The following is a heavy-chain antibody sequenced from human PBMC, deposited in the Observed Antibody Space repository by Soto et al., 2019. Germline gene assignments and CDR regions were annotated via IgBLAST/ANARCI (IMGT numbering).Heavy chain of an antibody. V-gene: IGHV1-8*01. CDR1: GYTFSSYH. J-gene: IGHJ5*02. Sequence: ASVKVSCKASGYTFSSYHINWVRQATGQGLEWMGWLNPDSGDTGYSQKFRGRVTMTRNTSISTAYMEVSSRGFEGTAGYYCARGAQGILNCATYVGLFDPWGQGTPAPVA. CDR2: LNPDSGDT. CDR3: ARGAQGILNCATYVGLFDP. D-gene: IGHD3-3*02.